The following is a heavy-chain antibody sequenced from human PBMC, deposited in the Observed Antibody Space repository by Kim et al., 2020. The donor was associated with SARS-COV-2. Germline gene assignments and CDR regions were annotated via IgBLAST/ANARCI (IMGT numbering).Heavy chain of an antibody. V-gene: IGHV7-4-1*02. J-gene: IGHJ4*02. D-gene: IGHD5-18*01. CDR3: ARVDTAMVSTWAPFDY. CDR1: GYTFTSYA. CDR2: INTNTGNP. Sequence: ASVKVSCKASGYTFTSYAMNWVRQAPGQGLEWMGWINTNTGNPTYAQGFTGRFVFSLDTSVSTAYLQISSLKAEDTAVYYCARVDTAMVSTWAPFDYWGQGTLVTVSS.